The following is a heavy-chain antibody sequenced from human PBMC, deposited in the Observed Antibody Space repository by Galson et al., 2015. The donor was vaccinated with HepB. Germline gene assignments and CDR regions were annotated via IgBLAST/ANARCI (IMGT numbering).Heavy chain of an antibody. Sequence: SLRLPCAASGFSFSTAWMSWVRQAPGMGLQWVASIKEDGSETYYADSSVKGRFIISRDNAKNSLYLQMDSLRADDTAVYYCARDLRYSRDYWGQGALVTVSS. J-gene: IGHJ4*02. V-gene: IGHV3-7*03. CDR2: IKEDGSET. D-gene: IGHD3-9*01. CDR1: GFSFSTAW. CDR3: ARDLRYSRDY.